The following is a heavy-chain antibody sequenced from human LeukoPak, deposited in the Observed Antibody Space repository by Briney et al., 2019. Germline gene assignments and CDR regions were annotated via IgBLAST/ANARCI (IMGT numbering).Heavy chain of an antibody. D-gene: IGHD3-16*01. J-gene: IGHJ6*03. CDR2: IRYDGSNK. V-gene: IGHV3-30*02. CDR1: GFTFSSYG. CDR3: ARPMMGFYYYYMDV. Sequence: GGSLRLSWAASGFTFSSYGMHWVRQAPGKGLEWVAFIRYDGSNKYYADSVKGRFTISRDNSKNTLYLQMNSLRAEDTAVFYCARPMMGFYYYYMDVWGKGTTVTVSS.